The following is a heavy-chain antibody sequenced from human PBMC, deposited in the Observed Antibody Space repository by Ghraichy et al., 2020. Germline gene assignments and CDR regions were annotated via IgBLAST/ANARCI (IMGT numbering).Heavy chain of an antibody. CDR2: ISYDGSNK. Sequence: GGSLRLSCAASGFTFSSYGMHWVRQAPGKGLEWVAVISYDGSNKYYADSVKGRFTISRDNSKNTLYLQMNSLRAEDTAVYYCAKDAYYDFWSGYYDYFDYWGQGTLVTVSS. CDR3: AKDAYYDFWSGYYDYFDY. J-gene: IGHJ4*02. CDR1: GFTFSSYG. D-gene: IGHD3-3*01. V-gene: IGHV3-30*18.